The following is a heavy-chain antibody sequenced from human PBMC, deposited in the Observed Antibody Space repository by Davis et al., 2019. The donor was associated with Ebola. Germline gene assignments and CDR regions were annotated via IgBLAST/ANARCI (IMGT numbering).Heavy chain of an antibody. CDR2: ISADNGYT. Sequence: ASVKVSCKASGYSSTTSGVICARHPPGQGREWMGWISADNGYTNYAQNLQGRVTMTRDTSTTTAYMELRSLRSDDTAVYYCARDREGGSYDWFDPWGQGTLITVSS. J-gene: IGHJ5*02. CDR1: GYSSTTSG. CDR3: ARDREGGSYDWFDP. D-gene: IGHD1-26*01. V-gene: IGHV1-18*01.